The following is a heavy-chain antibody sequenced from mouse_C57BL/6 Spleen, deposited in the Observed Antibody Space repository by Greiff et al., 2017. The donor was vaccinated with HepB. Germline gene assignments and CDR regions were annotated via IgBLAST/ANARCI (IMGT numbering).Heavy chain of an antibody. Sequence: QVQLQQSGAELARPGASVKMSCKASGYTFTSYTMHWVKQRPGQGLEWIGYINPSSGYTKYNQKFKDKATLTADKSSSTAYMQLSSLTSEDSAVYYCEREDLYYYEWDYWGQGTTLTVSS. CDR2: INPSSGYT. J-gene: IGHJ2*01. CDR1: GYTFTSYT. D-gene: IGHD1-1*01. CDR3: EREDLYYYEWDY. V-gene: IGHV1-4*01.